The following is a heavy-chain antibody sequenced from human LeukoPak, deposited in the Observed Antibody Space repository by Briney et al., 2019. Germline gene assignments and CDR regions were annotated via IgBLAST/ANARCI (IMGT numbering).Heavy chain of an antibody. CDR2: IQYDRSNK. V-gene: IGHV3-30*02. CDR3: AKGILFGVVAPTDVFDI. D-gene: IGHD2-2*01. Sequence: PGGSLRLSCAASGFTFSSYGMHWVRQAPGKGLEWVAFIQYDRSNKGDSVKGRFTISRDNSKNTLYLQMNSLRPEDTAVYYCAKGILFGVVAPTDVFDIWGQGTMVTVSS. J-gene: IGHJ3*02. CDR1: GFTFSSYG.